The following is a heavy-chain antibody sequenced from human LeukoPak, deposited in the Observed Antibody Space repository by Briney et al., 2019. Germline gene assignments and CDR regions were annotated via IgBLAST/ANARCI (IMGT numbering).Heavy chain of an antibody. CDR2: INAGNGNT. CDR3: ARVGFRKIVVVITADYYFDY. CDR1: GYTFTSYA. J-gene: IGHJ4*02. D-gene: IGHD3-22*01. Sequence: ASVKVSCKASGYTFTSYAMHWVRQAPGQRLEWMGWINAGNGNTKYSQKFQGRVTITRDTSASTAYMELSSLRSEGTAVYYCARVGFRKIVVVITADYYFDYWGQGTLVTVSS. V-gene: IGHV1-3*01.